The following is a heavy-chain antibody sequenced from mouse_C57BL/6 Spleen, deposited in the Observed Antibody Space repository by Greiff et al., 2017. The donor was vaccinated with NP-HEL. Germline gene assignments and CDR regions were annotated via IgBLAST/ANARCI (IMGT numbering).Heavy chain of an antibody. CDR3: ARSGGITTVVDAMDY. CDR2: IHPNSGST. J-gene: IGHJ4*01. V-gene: IGHV1-64*01. D-gene: IGHD1-1*01. Sequence: QVQLQQPGAELVKPGASVKLSCKASGYTFTSYWMHWVKQRPGQGLEWIGMIHPNSGSTNYNEKFKSKATLTVYKSSSTAYMQLSSLTSEDSAVYYCARSGGITTVVDAMDYWGQGTSVTVSS. CDR1: GYTFTSYW.